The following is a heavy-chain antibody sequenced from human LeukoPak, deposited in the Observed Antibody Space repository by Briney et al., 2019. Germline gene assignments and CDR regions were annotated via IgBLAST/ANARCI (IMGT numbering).Heavy chain of an antibody. J-gene: IGHJ4*02. D-gene: IGHD1-1*01. Sequence: GGSLRHSRAASGLTFSSYSMTWVRQAPGKGLEWVSSISSSSSHIYYAHSVKGRYTISRDNSMNSLYLQMNSLRAEDTAVYYCARWNDYWGQGTLVTVSS. CDR1: GLTFSSYS. V-gene: IGHV3-21*01. CDR3: ARWNDY. CDR2: ISSSSSHI.